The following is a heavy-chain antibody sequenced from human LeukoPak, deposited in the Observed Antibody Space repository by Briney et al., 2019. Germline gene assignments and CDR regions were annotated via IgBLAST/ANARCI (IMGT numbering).Heavy chain of an antibody. CDR3: ARENSGSYREFDY. V-gene: IGHV4-4*07. CDR2: IYTSGST. J-gene: IGHJ4*02. Sequence: PSETLSLTCTVSGGSISSYYWSWIRQPAGKGLEWIGRIYTSGSTNYNAPLKSRVSMSVDTSKNQFSLKLSSVTAADMAVFYCARENSGSYREFDYWGQGTLVTVSS. CDR1: GGSISSYY. D-gene: IGHD1-26*01.